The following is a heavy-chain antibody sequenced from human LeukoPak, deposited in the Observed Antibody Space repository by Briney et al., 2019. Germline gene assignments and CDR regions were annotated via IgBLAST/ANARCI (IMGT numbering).Heavy chain of an antibody. V-gene: IGHV3-21*01. Sequence: GGSLRLSCAASGFTFSSYSMNWVRQAPGKGLEWVSSISSSSSYIYYADSVKGRFTISRDNAKNLLYLQMNSLRAEDTAVYYCARGYCSSTSCYGSKGDAFDIWGQGTMVTVSS. D-gene: IGHD2-2*01. CDR2: ISSSSSYI. J-gene: IGHJ3*02. CDR3: ARGYCSSTSCYGSKGDAFDI. CDR1: GFTFSSYS.